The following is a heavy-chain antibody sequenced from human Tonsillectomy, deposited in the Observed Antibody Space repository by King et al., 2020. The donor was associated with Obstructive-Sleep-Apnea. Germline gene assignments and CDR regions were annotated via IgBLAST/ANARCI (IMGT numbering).Heavy chain of an antibody. Sequence: QLQESGPGLVKPSETLSLTCTGSLGSISRSSYYWGWVRHPPGKGLGWSGSRYYSGSTYYNPSHKLRVTISVDTSKNQFSLKLSSVTAADTAVYYCARGNYYDSSGYYFDYWGQGTLVTVSS. CDR1: LGSISRSSYY. CDR2: RYYSGST. CDR3: ARGNYYDSSGYYFDY. J-gene: IGHJ4*02. V-gene: IGHV4-39*07. D-gene: IGHD3-22*01.